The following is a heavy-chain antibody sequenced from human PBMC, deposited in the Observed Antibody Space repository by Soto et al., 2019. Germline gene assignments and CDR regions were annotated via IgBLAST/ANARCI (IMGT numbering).Heavy chain of an antibody. Sequence: VPLVQSGAEVKTPGASVKVSCKASGYTFTSSGISWVRQAPGQGLEWMGWLSAYNGNTNYAQQLPGRVTMTTDTSTSTAYMELRSLRSDDTAVYYCARGGSGYYYLFDYWCQGTLVTVSS. CDR1: GYTFTSSG. CDR2: LSAYNGNT. D-gene: IGHD3-22*01. J-gene: IGHJ4*02. CDR3: ARGGSGYYYLFDY. V-gene: IGHV1-18*04.